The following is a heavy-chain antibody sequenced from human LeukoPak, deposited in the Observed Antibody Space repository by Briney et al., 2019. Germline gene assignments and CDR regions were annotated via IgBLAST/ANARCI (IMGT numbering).Heavy chain of an antibody. D-gene: IGHD3-10*01. CDR1: GFTFSSYR. Sequence: GGSLRLSCAASGFTFSSYRMSWVRQAPGKGLEWVANITQDGSEKYYVDSVKGRFTISRDNAKNSLYLQMNSLRAEDTAVYYCARELGGGSGSRSYRYNWFDPWGQGTLVTVSS. J-gene: IGHJ5*02. CDR3: ARELGGGSGSRSYRYNWFDP. V-gene: IGHV3-7*01. CDR2: ITQDGSEK.